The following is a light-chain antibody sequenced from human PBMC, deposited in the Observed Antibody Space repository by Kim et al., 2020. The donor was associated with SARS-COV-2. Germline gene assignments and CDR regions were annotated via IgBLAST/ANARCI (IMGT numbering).Light chain of an antibody. CDR2: GAS. Sequence: SPGERATLSCRASQRVNSNYLAWYQRKPGQAPRLLIYGASSRATGIPDRFSGSGSGTDFTLSINRLEPEDFAVYDCQQYGTSPETFGGGTKVDIK. CDR3: QQYGTSPET. CDR1: QRVNSNY. J-gene: IGKJ4*01. V-gene: IGKV3-20*01.